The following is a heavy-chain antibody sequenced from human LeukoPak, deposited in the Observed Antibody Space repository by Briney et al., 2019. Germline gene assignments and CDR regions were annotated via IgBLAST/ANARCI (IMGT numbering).Heavy chain of an antibody. V-gene: IGHV4-4*07. D-gene: IGHD5-18*01. CDR3: ARSGYTISAYHSDL. CDR1: RFCMRSYW. Sequence: SETLSLTCDVSRFCMRSYWWSWVRKPAGKGLEWIGRIYTTGRTNYSPSFQSRVTMSIDMSTNQFSLTLSSVTAPGSAGYYCARSGYTISAYHSDLWGQGAPVTVSS. CDR2: IYTTGRT. J-gene: IGHJ4*02.